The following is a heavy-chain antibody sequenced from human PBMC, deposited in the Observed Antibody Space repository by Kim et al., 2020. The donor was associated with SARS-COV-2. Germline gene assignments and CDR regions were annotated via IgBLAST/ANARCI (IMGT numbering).Heavy chain of an antibody. CDR2: IYYNGST. V-gene: IGHV4-59*13. CDR1: GGSISSYY. CDR3: ARLPNNILPYHLYYAGLDV. J-gene: IGHJ6*02. Sequence: SETLSLTCTVSGGSISSYYWSWIRQPPGKGLEWIGYIYYNGSTNYTPSLKSRVIISLGTSKNQFSLQLRSVTAADTAVYYCARLPNNILPYHLYYAGLDVWGQGTTVTVSS.